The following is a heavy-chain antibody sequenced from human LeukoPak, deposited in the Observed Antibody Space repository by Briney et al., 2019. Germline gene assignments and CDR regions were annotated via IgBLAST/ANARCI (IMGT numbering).Heavy chain of an antibody. D-gene: IGHD3-16*01. J-gene: IGHJ4*02. V-gene: IGHV4-34*01. CDR2: INHSGST. Sequence: SETLSLTCAVYGGSFSGYYWSWIRQPPGKGLEWIGEINHSGSTNYNPSLKGRVTISVDTSKNQSSLKLSSVTAADTAVYYCARHVRGGSYFNYWGQGTLVTVSS. CDR3: ARHVRGGSYFNY. CDR1: GGSFSGYY.